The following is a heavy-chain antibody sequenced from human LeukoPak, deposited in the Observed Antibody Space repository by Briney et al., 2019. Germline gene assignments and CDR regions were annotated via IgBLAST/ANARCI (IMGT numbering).Heavy chain of an antibody. CDR2: ISSSSSYI. CDR1: GFTFSNYS. D-gene: IGHD3-22*01. CDR3: ARVVYYDSSGYNY. V-gene: IGHV3-21*01. Sequence: PGGSLRLSCADSGFTFSNYSMNWVRQAPGKGLEWVSSISSSSSYIYYADSVKGRFTISRDDAKNSLYLQMNSLRAEDTAVYYCARVVYYDSSGYNYWGQGTLVTVSS. J-gene: IGHJ4*02.